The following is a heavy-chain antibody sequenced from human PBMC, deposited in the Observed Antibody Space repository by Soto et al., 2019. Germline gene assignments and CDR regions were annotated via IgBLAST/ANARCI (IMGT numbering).Heavy chain of an antibody. J-gene: IGHJ4*02. CDR1: GGSISSGGYS. V-gene: IGHV4-30-2*01. D-gene: IGHD3-22*01. CDR2: IYHSGST. Sequence: SETLSLTCAVSGGSISSGGYSWSWIRQPPGKGLEWIGYIYHSGSTYYNPSLKSRVTISVDRSKNQFSLKLSSVTAADTAVYYCARGPDYYDSSGYFPYFDYWGQGTLVTVYS. CDR3: ARGPDYYDSSGYFPYFDY.